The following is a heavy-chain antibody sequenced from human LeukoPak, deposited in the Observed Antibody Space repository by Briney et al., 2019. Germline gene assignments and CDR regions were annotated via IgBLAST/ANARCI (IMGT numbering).Heavy chain of an antibody. D-gene: IGHD3-10*01. CDR1: GYTFTSYD. J-gene: IGHJ6*02. CDR2: MNPNSGKT. Sequence: GASVKVSCKASGYTFTSYDINWVRQATGQGLEWMGWMNPNSGKTGYAQKFQGRVTMTRNTSISTAYMELSSLRSEDTAVYYCARVEAIPWFGELAPVGLDVWGQGTTVTVSS. CDR3: ARVEAIPWFGELAPVGLDV. V-gene: IGHV1-8*01.